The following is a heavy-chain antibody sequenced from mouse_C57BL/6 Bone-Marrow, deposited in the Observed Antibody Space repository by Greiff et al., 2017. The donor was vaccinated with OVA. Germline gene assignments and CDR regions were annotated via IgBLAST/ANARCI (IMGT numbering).Heavy chain of an antibody. CDR1: GFTFSSYA. CDR2: ISDGGSYT. J-gene: IGHJ1*03. Sequence: EVHLVESGGGLVKPGGSLKLSCAASGFTFSSYAMSWVRQTPEKRLVWVATISDGGSYTYYPDNVKGRFTISRDNAKNNLYLQMSHLKSEDTAMYYCARETLDYGYFDVWGTGTTVTVSS. V-gene: IGHV5-4*01. CDR3: ARETLDYGYFDV.